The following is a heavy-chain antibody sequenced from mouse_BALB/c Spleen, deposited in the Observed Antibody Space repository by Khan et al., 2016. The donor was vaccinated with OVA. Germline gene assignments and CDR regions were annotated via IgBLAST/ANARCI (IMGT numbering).Heavy chain of an antibody. J-gene: IGHJ2*01. D-gene: IGHD1-1*01. CDR3: TRFYRSDFDY. V-gene: IGHV1-20*02. Sequence: VQLKQSGPELVKPGASVKISCKASGYSFTGYFMNWVMQSHGKSLEWIGRINPHIGETFYNQKFKGKATLTVDESSSTAHMELRSLESEDSAVYYCTRFYRSDFDYWGQGTTLTVSS. CDR1: GYSFTGYF. CDR2: INPHIGET.